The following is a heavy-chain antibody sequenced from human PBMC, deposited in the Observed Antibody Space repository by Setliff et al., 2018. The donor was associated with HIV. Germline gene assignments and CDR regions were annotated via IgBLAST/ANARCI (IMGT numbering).Heavy chain of an antibody. CDR1: GGSISSSTYY. D-gene: IGHD4-4*01. J-gene: IGHJ6*03. V-gene: IGHV4-39*01. Sequence: SETLSLTCTVSGGSISSSTYYWGWIRQPPGKGLEWIGSIYYSGNTYYNPSLKSRVTISVDTSKNQFSLKLSSVTAADTAVYYCARLDYSNYYSYYIDVWGEGTMVTVSS. CDR2: IYYSGNT. CDR3: ARLDYSNYYSYYIDV.